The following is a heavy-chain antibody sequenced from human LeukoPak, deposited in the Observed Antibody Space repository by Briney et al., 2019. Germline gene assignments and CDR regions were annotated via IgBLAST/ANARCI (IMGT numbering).Heavy chain of an antibody. J-gene: IGHJ4*02. CDR3: ARGGSSRFDQ. Sequence: GGSLRLSCAVSGFTFSSYAMSWVRQAPGKGLEWVAKISPDGSEKYYVDSVKGRFTISRDNAKNSLDLQMSSLRADDTAVYYCARGGSSRFDQWGQGTLVTVSS. CDR1: GFTFSSYA. V-gene: IGHV3-7*04. D-gene: IGHD6-13*01. CDR2: ISPDGSEK.